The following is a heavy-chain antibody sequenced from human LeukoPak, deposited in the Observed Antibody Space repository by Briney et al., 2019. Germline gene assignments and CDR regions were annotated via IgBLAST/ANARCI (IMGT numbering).Heavy chain of an antibody. D-gene: IGHD6-19*01. V-gene: IGHV1-18*01. J-gene: IGHJ4*02. Sequence: ASVKVSCKASGYTFTSYGISWVRQAPGQGLEWMGWISAYNGNTNYAQKLQGRVTMTRDMSTSTVYMELSSLRSEDTAVYYCARDCGSGRRLFDYWGQGTLVTVSS. CDR2: ISAYNGNT. CDR3: ARDCGSGRRLFDY. CDR1: GYTFTSYG.